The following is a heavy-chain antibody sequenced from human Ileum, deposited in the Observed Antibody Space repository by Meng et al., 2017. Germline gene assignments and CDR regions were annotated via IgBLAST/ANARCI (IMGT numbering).Heavy chain of an antibody. CDR2: IKKNTEDEAT. CDR1: GVTFRDAW. CDR3: AVARWGSSGCLDH. Sequence: DVHLVEAGGGLVKPGGSLRLSRAGSGVTFRDAWMTWVRQAPGKGLEWVGRIKKNTEDEATDYAAPVKGRFTVSRDDSQNTVYLQMTSLKAEDTAVYFCAVARWGSSGCLDHWGQGTLVTVSS. J-gene: IGHJ4*02. D-gene: IGHD6-19*01. V-gene: IGHV3-15*01.